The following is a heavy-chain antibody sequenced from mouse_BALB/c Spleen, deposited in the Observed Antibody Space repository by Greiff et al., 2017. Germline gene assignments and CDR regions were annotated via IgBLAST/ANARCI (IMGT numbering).Heavy chain of an antibody. CDR3: ARSLRDYYGSSYDAMDY. Sequence: DVKPVESGGGLVQPGGSRKLSCAASGFTFSSFGMHWVRQAPEKGLEWVAYISSGSSTIYYADTVKGRFTISRDNPKNTLFLQMTSLRSEDTAMYYCARSLRDYYGSSYDAMDYWGQGTSVTVSS. D-gene: IGHD1-1*01. J-gene: IGHJ4*01. CDR1: GFTFSSFG. CDR2: ISSGSSTI. V-gene: IGHV5-17*02.